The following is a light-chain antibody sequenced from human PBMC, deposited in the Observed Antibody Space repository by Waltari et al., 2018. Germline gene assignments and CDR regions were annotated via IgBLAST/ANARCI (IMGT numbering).Light chain of an antibody. J-gene: IGLJ3*02. CDR3: CSYAGSTASVM. CDR2: EGS. CDR1: SSDVGSYNL. Sequence: QSALTQPASVSGSPGQSITISCTVTSSDVGSYNLVSWYQHHPGKAPKVMIYEGSKRPSGVSNRFSGYKSGNTASLTISGLQAEDEADYYCCSYAGSTASVMFGGGTKLTVL. V-gene: IGLV2-23*01.